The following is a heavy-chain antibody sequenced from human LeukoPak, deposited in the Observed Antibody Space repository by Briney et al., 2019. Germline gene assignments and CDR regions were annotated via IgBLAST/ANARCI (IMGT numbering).Heavy chain of an antibody. Sequence: SETLSLTCTVSGGSISSYYWTWIRQPPGEGLEWIGYIHYTGSTNYNPFLESRVSISVDTSKKYFSLKLRSVTAADTAVYYCARVDDTSGIDYWGQGTLVTVSS. CDR1: GGSISSYY. D-gene: IGHD3-22*01. J-gene: IGHJ4*02. CDR3: ARVDDTSGIDY. V-gene: IGHV4-59*01. CDR2: IHYTGST.